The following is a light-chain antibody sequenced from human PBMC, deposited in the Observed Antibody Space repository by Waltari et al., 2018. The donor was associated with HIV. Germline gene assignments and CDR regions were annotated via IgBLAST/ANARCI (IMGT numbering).Light chain of an antibody. Sequence: QSVLTQPPSASGTPGQRVTISCSGISSTTGPNSIYWYQQLPGTSPKLLIYRISQRPSGVPDRFSGSKSGTSASLAISDLRSEDEADYYCSAWDDSLSGRVFGGGTKLTVL. J-gene: IGLJ3*02. V-gene: IGLV1-47*01. CDR2: RIS. CDR3: SAWDDSLSGRV. CDR1: SSTTGPNS.